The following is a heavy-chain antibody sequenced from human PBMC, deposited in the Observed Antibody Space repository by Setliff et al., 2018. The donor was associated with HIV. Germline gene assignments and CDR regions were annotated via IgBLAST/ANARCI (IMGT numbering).Heavy chain of an antibody. CDR2: INWNGGST. D-gene: IGHD1-26*01. Sequence: PGGSLRLSCAASGFTFDDYGMSWVRQAPGKGLEWVSGINWNGGSTGYADSVRGRFTISRDNTKNSLYLQMNNLRAEDTAVYYCVRDYMWAFDYWGQGTLVTVSS. CDR1: GFTFDDYG. CDR3: VRDYMWAFDY. V-gene: IGHV3-20*04. J-gene: IGHJ4*02.